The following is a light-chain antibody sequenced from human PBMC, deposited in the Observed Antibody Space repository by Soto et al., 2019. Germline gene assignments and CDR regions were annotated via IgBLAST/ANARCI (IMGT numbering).Light chain of an antibody. CDR3: CSYAGSNTLV. J-gene: IGLJ2*01. V-gene: IGLV2-11*01. Sequence: QSALTQPRSVSGSPGQSVTISCTGTSSDVGAYNHVSWYQQHPGKAPKLMIYDVSKRPSGVPDRFSGSKSGNTASLTISGLQAEDEPDYHCCSYAGSNTLVFGGGTKLTVL. CDR2: DVS. CDR1: SSDVGAYNH.